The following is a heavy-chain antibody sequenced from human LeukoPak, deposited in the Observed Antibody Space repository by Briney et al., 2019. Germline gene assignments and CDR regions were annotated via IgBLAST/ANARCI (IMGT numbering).Heavy chain of an antibody. Sequence: GGSLRLSCEASGFTFSTFAMIWVRQPPGKGLEWVSSIFPSGGEIHYADSVRGRFTISRDNSKSTLSLQMNSLRADDTAVYYCAKSHHVTAIDYWGQGTLVTVSS. CDR1: GFTFSTFA. J-gene: IGHJ4*02. CDR3: AKSHHVTAIDY. CDR2: IFPSGGEI. V-gene: IGHV3-23*01. D-gene: IGHD2-21*02.